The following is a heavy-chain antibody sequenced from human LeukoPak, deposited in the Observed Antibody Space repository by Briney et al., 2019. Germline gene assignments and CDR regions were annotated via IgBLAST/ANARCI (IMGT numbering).Heavy chain of an antibody. V-gene: IGHV4-39*01. CDR2: IYYSGST. CDR3: ARLVGDSDY. CDR1: GGSISSSSYY. J-gene: IGHJ4*02. Sequence: SETLSLTCTVSGGSISSSSYYWRWIRQPPGKGLEWIGSIYYSGSTYYNPSLKSRVTISVDTSKNQFSLKLSSVTAADTGVYCCARLVGDSDYWGQGTLVTVSS. D-gene: IGHD1-26*01.